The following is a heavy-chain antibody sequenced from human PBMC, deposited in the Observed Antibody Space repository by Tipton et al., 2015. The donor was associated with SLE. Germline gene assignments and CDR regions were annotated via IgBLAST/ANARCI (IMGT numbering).Heavy chain of an antibody. CDR1: GGSFSAYY. D-gene: IGHD6-6*01. CDR2: INHSGST. J-gene: IGHJ5*02. Sequence: TLSLTCAVYGGSFSAYYWNWVRHPPGKGLGWIGEINHSGSTNYNPSLKSRLPIPVDTSKNQFSLEVHSVTAADTAVYYCARGGASSKWFDTWGQGTRVTVSS. V-gene: IGHV4-34*01. CDR3: ARGGASSKWFDT.